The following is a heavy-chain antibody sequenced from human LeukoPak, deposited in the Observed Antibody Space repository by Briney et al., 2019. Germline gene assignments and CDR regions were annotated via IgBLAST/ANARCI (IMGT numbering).Heavy chain of an antibody. D-gene: IGHD5-24*01. CDR3: AREGVGDGYNFDY. CDR2: IYYSGST. V-gene: IGHV4-59*01. J-gene: IGHJ4*02. CDR1: GRSIRRYY. Sequence: PSETLSLTYTVSGRSIRRYYWSWIRQPPGKGLEWIGYIYYSGSTNYNPSLKSRVTISVDTSKNQFSLKLSSVTAADTAVYYCAREGVGDGYNFDYWGQGTLVTVPS.